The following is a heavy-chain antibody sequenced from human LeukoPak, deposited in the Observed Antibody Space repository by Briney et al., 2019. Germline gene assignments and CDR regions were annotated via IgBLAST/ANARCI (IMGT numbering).Heavy chain of an antibody. Sequence: GGSLRLSCAASGFTFSSYAMSWVRQAPGKGLEWVSAISGSGGSTYYADSVKGRFTISRDNSKNTLSLQMNSLRAEDTAVYYCAKDRRVGATTWYFDYWGQGTLVTVSS. J-gene: IGHJ4*02. CDR1: GFTFSSYA. D-gene: IGHD1-26*01. V-gene: IGHV3-23*01. CDR3: AKDRRVGATTWYFDY. CDR2: ISGSGGST.